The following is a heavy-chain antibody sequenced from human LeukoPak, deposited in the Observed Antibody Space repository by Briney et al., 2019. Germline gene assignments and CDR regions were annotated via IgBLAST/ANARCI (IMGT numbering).Heavy chain of an antibody. CDR2: IYYSGST. J-gene: IGHJ6*03. CDR3: ARVLPSGWYCYYMDV. CDR1: GGSVSSGSYY. V-gene: IGHV4-39*07. D-gene: IGHD6-19*01. Sequence: SETLSLTCTVSGGSVSSGSYYWGWIRQPPGKGLEWIGNIYYSGSTYYNPSLKSRVTISVDTSKNQFSLKLSSVTAADTAVYYCARVLPSGWYCYYMDVWGKGTTVTVSS.